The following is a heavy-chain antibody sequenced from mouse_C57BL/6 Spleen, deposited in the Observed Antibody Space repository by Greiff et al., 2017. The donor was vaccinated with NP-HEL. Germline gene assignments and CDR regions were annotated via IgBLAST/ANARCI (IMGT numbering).Heavy chain of an antibody. D-gene: IGHD4-1*01. CDR1: GYTFTSYW. V-gene: IGHV1-69*01. J-gene: IGHJ2*01. CDR2: IDPSDSYT. CDR3: ARGWDVDD. Sequence: QVQLQQPGAELVMPGASVKLSCKASGYTFTSYWMHWVKQRPGQGLEWIGEIDPSDSYTNYNQKFKGKSTLTVDKSSSTAYMQLSSLTSEDSAVYYCARGWDVDDWGQGTTLTVSS.